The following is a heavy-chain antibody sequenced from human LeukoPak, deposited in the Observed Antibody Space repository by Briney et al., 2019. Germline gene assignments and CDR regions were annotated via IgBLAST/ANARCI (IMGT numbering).Heavy chain of an antibody. D-gene: IGHD3-22*01. CDR2: IWYDGSNK. V-gene: IGHV3-30*02. CDR3: AKGGGSGYYDSSGYCLDY. Sequence: PGGSLRLSCAASGFTFSSYGMHWVRQAPGKGLEWVAVIWYDGSNKYYADSVKGRFTISRDNSKNTLYLQMNSLGAEDTAVYYCAKGGGSGYYDSSGYCLDYWGHGTLVTISS. CDR1: GFTFSSYG. J-gene: IGHJ4*01.